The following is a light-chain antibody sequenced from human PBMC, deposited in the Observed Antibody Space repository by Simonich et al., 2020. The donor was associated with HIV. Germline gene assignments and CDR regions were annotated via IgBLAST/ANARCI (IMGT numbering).Light chain of an antibody. CDR3: QQYNNWRT. Sequence: EIVMTQSPATLSVSPGERAPLSCRASQTVNSNLAWYQQKPGQAPTLLIYGASTRATGVPARCSGSGSGTEFTLTISSLQSEDFAVYYCQQYNNWRTFGQGTKVEIK. J-gene: IGKJ1*01. CDR1: QTVNSN. CDR2: GAS. V-gene: IGKV3-15*01.